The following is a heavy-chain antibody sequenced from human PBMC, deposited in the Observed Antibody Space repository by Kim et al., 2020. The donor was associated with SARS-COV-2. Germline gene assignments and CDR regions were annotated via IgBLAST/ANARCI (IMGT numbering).Heavy chain of an antibody. D-gene: IGHD2-15*01. V-gene: IGHV4-34*01. Sequence: SETLSLTCAVYGGSFSGYYWSWIRQPPGKGLEWIGEINHSGSTNYNPSLKSRVTISVDTSKNQFSLKLSSVTAADTAVYYCAREGVVVTGFDYWSQGTLVTVSS. CDR2: INHSGST. CDR1: GGSFSGYY. J-gene: IGHJ4*02. CDR3: AREGVVVTGFDY.